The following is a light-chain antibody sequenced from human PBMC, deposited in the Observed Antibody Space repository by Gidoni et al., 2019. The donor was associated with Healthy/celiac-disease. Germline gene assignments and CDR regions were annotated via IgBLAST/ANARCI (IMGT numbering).Light chain of an antibody. CDR3: QSADSSGTYVV. Sequence: SYELTQLPSVSVSPGPTARIPCSGDALPKQYAYWYQQKPGQAPVLVIYKDSERPSGIPERFSGSSSGTTGTLTISGVQAEDEADYYCQSADSSGTYVVFGGGTKLTVL. J-gene: IGLJ2*01. CDR1: ALPKQY. V-gene: IGLV3-25*03. CDR2: KDS.